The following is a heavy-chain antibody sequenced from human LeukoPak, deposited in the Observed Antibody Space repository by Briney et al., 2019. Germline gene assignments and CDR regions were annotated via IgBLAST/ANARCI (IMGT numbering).Heavy chain of an antibody. CDR3: AKDITTRYYGSGSYDY. D-gene: IGHD3-10*01. Sequence: GGSLRLSCAASGFTFNDYVMYWVRQAPGKGLEWVSGISWNSGTIVYADSVKGRFTISRDSAKNSLYLQMNSLRAEDTALYYCAKDITTRYYGSGSYDYWGQGTLVTVSS. CDR1: GFTFNDYV. CDR2: ISWNSGTI. V-gene: IGHV3-9*01. J-gene: IGHJ4*02.